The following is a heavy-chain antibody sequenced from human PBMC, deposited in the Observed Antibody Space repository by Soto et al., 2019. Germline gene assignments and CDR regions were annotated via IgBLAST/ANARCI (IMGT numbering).Heavy chain of an antibody. V-gene: IGHV3-30-3*01. J-gene: IGHJ1*01. CDR2: ISYDGSNK. CDR1: GFTFSSYA. Sequence: QVQLVESGGGVVQPGRSLRLSCAASGFTFSSYAMHWVRQAPGKGLEWVAVISYDGSNKYYADSVKGRFTISRDNSKNTLYLQMNSLRAEDTAVYYCARGMTPFQTSAEYFQHWGQGTLVTVSS. CDR3: ARGMTPFQTSAEYFQH.